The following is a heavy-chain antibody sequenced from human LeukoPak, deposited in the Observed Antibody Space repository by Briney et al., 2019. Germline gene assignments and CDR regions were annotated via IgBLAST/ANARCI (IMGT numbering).Heavy chain of an antibody. D-gene: IGHD3-22*01. CDR2: INPSGGST. CDR3: AREGDYYDSSGYPTN. Sequence: ASVKVSCKASGYTFTGYSMHWVRQAPGQGLEWMGIINPSGGSTSYAQKFQGRVTMTRDMSTSTVYMELSSLRSEDTAVYYCAREGDYYDSSGYPTNWGQGTLVTVSS. CDR1: GYTFTGYS. J-gene: IGHJ4*02. V-gene: IGHV1-46*01.